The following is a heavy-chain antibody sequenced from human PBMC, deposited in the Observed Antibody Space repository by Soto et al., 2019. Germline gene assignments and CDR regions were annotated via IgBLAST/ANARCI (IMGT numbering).Heavy chain of an antibody. Sequence: GGSLRLSCAASGFTFSSYAMSLVRQAPGKGLEWVSSISGSGGSTYYADSVKGRFTISRDNSKNTLYVQMNSLRAEDTAVYYCAKESGSSWAGTYYFDYWGQGTLVTVSS. D-gene: IGHD6-13*01. CDR1: GFTFSSYA. CDR2: ISGSGGST. V-gene: IGHV3-23*01. J-gene: IGHJ4*02. CDR3: AKESGSSWAGTYYFDY.